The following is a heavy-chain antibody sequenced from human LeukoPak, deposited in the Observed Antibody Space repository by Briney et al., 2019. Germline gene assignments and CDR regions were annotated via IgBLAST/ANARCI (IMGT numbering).Heavy chain of an antibody. J-gene: IGHJ5*02. D-gene: IGHD6-13*01. CDR1: GFTFSDYY. Sequence: GGSLRLSCAASGFTFSDYYMSWIRQAPGKGLEWVSYISSSGSTIYYADSVKGRFTISRDNAKNSLYLQMNSLRAEDTAVYYCARDPYRGIAAAGNPRGWFDPWGQGTLVTVSS. CDR2: ISSSGSTI. V-gene: IGHV3-11*04. CDR3: ARDPYRGIAAAGNPRGWFDP.